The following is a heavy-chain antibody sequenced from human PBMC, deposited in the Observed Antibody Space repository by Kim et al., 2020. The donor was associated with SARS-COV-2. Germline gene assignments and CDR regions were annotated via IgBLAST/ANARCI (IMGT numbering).Heavy chain of an antibody. CDR3: TTFPVPIYGGSVDY. D-gene: IGHD3-10*01. J-gene: IGHJ4*02. Sequence: GGSLRLSCAASGFPFTNAWMSWVRQAPGKGLECVGRITSITEGGTSVNTAPVQCRFIISSDDAKDTVYLQMNNLRTEDTAVYYCTTFPVPIYGGSVDYRGREPVVSVST. V-gene: IGHV3-15*01. CDR1: GFPFTNAW. CDR2: ITSITEGGTS.